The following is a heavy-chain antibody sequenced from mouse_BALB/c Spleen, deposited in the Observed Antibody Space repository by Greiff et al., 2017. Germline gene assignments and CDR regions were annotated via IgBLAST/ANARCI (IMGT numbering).Heavy chain of an antibody. Sequence: EVQLVESGGGLVQPGGSRKLSCAASGFTFSSFGMHWVRQAPEKGLEWVAYISSGSSTIYYADTVKGRFTISRDNPKNTLFLQMTSLRTEDTAMYYCARGYSYDDGFAYWGQGTLVTVSA. J-gene: IGHJ3*01. CDR2: ISSGSSTI. D-gene: IGHD2-12*01. CDR1: GFTFSSFG. CDR3: ARGYSYDDGFAY. V-gene: IGHV5-17*02.